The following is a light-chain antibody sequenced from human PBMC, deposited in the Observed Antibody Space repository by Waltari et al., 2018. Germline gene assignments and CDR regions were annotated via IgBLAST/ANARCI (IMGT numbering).Light chain of an antibody. CDR1: KLGRKT. J-gene: IGLJ2*01. CDR2: VDR. Sequence: SYVLTQPSSVSVAPGQTARITCGENKLGRKTVHWYQQRPGQAPVVGIYVDRDRPSGIPERSSGSNSGNTATLTISRVEAGDEADYYCQVWDSSSNHVVFGGGTKLTVL. CDR3: QVWDSSSNHVV. V-gene: IGLV3-21*02.